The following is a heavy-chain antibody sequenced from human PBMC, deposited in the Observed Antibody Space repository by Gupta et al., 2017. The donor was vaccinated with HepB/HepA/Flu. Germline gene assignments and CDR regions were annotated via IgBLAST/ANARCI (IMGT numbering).Heavy chain of an antibody. CDR3: ARETGITIFGVAPYGMDV. CDR2: ISYDGSNK. V-gene: IGHV3-30-3*01. Sequence: SLRLSCAASGFTFSSYAMHWVRQAPGKGLEWVAVISYDGSNKYYADSVKGRFTISRDNSKNTLYLQMNSLRAEDTAVYYCARETGITIFGVAPYGMDVWGQGTTVTVSS. J-gene: IGHJ6*02. D-gene: IGHD3-3*01. CDR1: GFTFSSYA.